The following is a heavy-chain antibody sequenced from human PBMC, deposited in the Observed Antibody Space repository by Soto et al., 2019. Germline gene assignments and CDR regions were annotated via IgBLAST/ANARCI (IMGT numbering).Heavy chain of an antibody. Sequence: ASVKVSCKASGYTFTSYDINWVRQATGQGLEWMGWMNPNSGNTGYAQKFQGRVTMTRNTSISTAYMELSSLRSEDTAVYYCARSPLIRITIFGVVIRPWFDPWGLG. V-gene: IGHV1-8*01. J-gene: IGHJ5*02. D-gene: IGHD3-3*01. CDR3: ARSPLIRITIFGVVIRPWFDP. CDR1: GYTFTSYD. CDR2: MNPNSGNT.